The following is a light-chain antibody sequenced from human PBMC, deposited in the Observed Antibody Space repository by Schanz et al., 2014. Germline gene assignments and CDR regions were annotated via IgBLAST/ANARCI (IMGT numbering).Light chain of an antibody. CDR1: QSISSN. V-gene: IGKV3-15*01. J-gene: IGKJ2*01. Sequence: EIVMTQSPATLSVSPGERATLSCRASQSISSNLAWYQQKPGQAPRLLIYGASTRATGIPARFIGIGSGTDFTLAIRSPQSEDFAVYYRQQCNNWPPDTFGQGTKLEIK. CDR3: QQCNNWPPDT. CDR2: GAS.